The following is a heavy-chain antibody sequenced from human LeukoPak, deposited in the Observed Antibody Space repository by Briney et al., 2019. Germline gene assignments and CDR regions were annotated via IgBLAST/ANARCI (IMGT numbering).Heavy chain of an antibody. J-gene: IGHJ3*02. V-gene: IGHV3-30*18. CDR3: AKDQGSSWYGFSAFDI. D-gene: IGHD6-13*01. CDR1: GFTFSSYG. CDR2: ISYDGSNK. Sequence: GGSLRLSCAASGFTFSSYGMHWVRQAPGKGLEWVAVISYDGSNKYYADSAKGRFTISRDNSKNTLYLQMNSLRAEDTAVYYCAKDQGSSWYGFSAFDIWGQGTMVTVSS.